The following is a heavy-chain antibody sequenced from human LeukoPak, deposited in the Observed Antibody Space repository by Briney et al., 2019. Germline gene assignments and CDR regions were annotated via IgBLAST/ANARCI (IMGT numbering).Heavy chain of an antibody. Sequence: SETLSLTCAVYGGSFSGYYWSWIRQPPGKGLEWIGEINHSGSTNYNPSLKSRVTISVDTSKNQFSLKLSSVTAADTAVYYCARRAYYYDSSGYYWGQGTLVTVSS. V-gene: IGHV4-34*01. CDR2: INHSGST. J-gene: IGHJ4*02. CDR1: GGSFSGYY. CDR3: ARRAYYYDSSGYY. D-gene: IGHD3-22*01.